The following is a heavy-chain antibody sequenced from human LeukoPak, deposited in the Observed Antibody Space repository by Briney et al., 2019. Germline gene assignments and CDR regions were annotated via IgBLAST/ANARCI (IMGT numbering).Heavy chain of an antibody. Sequence: GESLRLSCAASGFTFSSYAMHWVRQAPGKGLEWVAIIWSDGNNKYYADSVEGRFTISRDTSKNTLFLQMNSLRAEDTAVYYCARDLHYYDSSGYYSLDYWGQGTLVTVSS. CDR1: GFTFSSYA. D-gene: IGHD3-22*01. CDR2: IWSDGNNK. J-gene: IGHJ4*02. CDR3: ARDLHYYDSSGYYSLDY. V-gene: IGHV3-33*01.